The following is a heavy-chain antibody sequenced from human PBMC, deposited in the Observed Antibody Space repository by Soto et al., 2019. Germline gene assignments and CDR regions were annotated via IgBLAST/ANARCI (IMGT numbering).Heavy chain of an antibody. CDR3: ARCPHYDVSTGRGGAFDI. D-gene: IGHD3-9*01. J-gene: IGHJ3*02. V-gene: IGHV1-69*13. Sequence: SVTVSRKDSICNLSSYAISLVRQAPGQGSEWMGGIIHISGTANYPQKFQSRVTITADESTSTAYMELSSLRSEDTAVYYCARCPHYDVSTGRGGAFDIWGQGTMVTVSS. CDR1: ICNLSSYA. CDR2: IIHISGTA.